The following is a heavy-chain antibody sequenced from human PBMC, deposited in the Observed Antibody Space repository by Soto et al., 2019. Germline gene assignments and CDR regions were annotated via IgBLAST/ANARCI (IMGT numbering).Heavy chain of an antibody. CDR2: SSATGAGT. Sequence: EMQLLESGGGLVQPGGSLRLSCAASGFTFSSYGMTWVRQAPGKGLEWVSFSSATGAGTYFADSVKGRFTISRDNSKNTLYLQMSSLRADDTAVSYCAKDRRAGGNYGFYSDFWGQGALVIVSS. J-gene: IGHJ4*02. D-gene: IGHD1-7*01. CDR1: GFTFSSYG. V-gene: IGHV3-23*01. CDR3: AKDRRAGGNYGFYSDF.